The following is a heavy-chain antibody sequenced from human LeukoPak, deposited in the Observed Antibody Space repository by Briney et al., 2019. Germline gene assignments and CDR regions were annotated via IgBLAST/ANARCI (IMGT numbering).Heavy chain of an antibody. CDR1: GFTFSSYA. CDR2: ISGSGGST. Sequence: PGGSLRLSCAASGFTFSSYAMSWVRQAPGKGLEWVSAISGSGGSTYYADSVNGRFTVSRDNSNNTLYLQMNSLSAEDTAVYYCAKDRGKDSSGYSPTGIDYWGQGTLVTVSS. D-gene: IGHD3-22*01. J-gene: IGHJ4*02. V-gene: IGHV3-23*01. CDR3: AKDRGKDSSGYSPTGIDY.